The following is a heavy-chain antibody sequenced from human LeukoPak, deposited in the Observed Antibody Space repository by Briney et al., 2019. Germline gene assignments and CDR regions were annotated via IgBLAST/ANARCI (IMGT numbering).Heavy chain of an antibody. V-gene: IGHV3-23*01. CDR3: AKAQSYGDYHRWVFDY. D-gene: IGHD4-17*01. CDR1: GFTFSSYA. J-gene: IGHJ4*02. Sequence: GGSLRLSCAASGFTFSSYAMSWVRQAPGKGLEWVSAISGSDSRTYYADSLKGRFTISRDNSKNTLYLQINSLRAEDTAVYYCAKAQSYGDYHRWVFDYWGQGTLVTVSS. CDR2: ISGSDSRT.